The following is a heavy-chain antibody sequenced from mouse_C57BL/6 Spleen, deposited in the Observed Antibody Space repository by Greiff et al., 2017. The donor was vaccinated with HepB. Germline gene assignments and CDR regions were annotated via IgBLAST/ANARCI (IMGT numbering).Heavy chain of an antibody. CDR3: ARLDDYGSSYGAMDY. J-gene: IGHJ4*01. CDR1: GYAFSSYW. V-gene: IGHV1-80*01. CDR2: IYPGDGDT. D-gene: IGHD1-1*01. Sequence: QVQLQQSGAELVKPGASVKISCKASGYAFSSYWMNWVKQRPGKGLEWIGQIYPGDGDTNYNGKFKGKATLTADKSSSTAYMQLSRLTSEDSAVYYCARLDDYGSSYGAMDYWGQGTSVTVSS.